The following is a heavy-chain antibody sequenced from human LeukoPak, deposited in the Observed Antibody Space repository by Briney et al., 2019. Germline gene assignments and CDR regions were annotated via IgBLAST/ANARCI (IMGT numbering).Heavy chain of an antibody. D-gene: IGHD2-2*01. Sequence: SETLSLTCPVSGGSISTNKFYWGWIRQPPGKGLEWIGIVYYSGSTYYNPSLKSRVTISVDKSKNQFSLKLSSVTAADTAVYYCASGQLCPFDYWGQGTLVTVSS. V-gene: IGHV4-39*07. CDR1: GGSISTNKFY. J-gene: IGHJ4*02. CDR2: VYYSGST. CDR3: ASGQLCPFDY.